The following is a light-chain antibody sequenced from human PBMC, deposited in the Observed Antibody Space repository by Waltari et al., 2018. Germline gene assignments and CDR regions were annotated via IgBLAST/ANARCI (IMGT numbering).Light chain of an antibody. CDR1: KTIRTTY. V-gene: IGKV3-20*01. CDR3: QQYDISPLT. CDR2: GTF. J-gene: IGKJ4*01. Sequence: EIVLTQSPGTLSLSPGEGATLSCRTSKTIRTTYLAGYQQKPGQAPTLLIYGTFTRATGIPDRFTGSGSGTDFSLTISSLEPEDFATYYCQQYDISPLTFGGGTKVEIK.